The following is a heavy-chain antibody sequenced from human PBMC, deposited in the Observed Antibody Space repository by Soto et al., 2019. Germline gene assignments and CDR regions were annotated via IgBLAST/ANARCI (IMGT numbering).Heavy chain of an antibody. CDR1: GGTFSSYA. D-gene: IGHD6-19*01. V-gene: IGHV1-69*12. J-gene: IGHJ4*02. CDR2: IIPIFGTA. Sequence: QVQLVQSGAEVKKPGSSVKVSCKASGGTFSSYAISWVRQAPGQGLEWMGGIIPIFGTANYAQKFQGRVTITADESTSTAYMELSSLRSEDTAVYYCAREEQWLVDPRAYYFDYWGQGTLVTVSS. CDR3: AREEQWLVDPRAYYFDY.